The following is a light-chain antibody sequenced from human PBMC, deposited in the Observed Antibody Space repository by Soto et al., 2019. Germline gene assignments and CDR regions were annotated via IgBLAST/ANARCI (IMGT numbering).Light chain of an antibody. CDR2: AAS. J-gene: IGKJ1*01. Sequence: DIQMTQSPSSLSASVGDRVTIICRSNQSISSYLSWYQQKPGKAPNLLIYAASTLQSGVTSRFSGSGSGTDFTLTISSLQPEDFATYYCQQSHNTPRTFGQGTKVDIK. CDR1: QSISSY. CDR3: QQSHNTPRT. V-gene: IGKV1-39*01.